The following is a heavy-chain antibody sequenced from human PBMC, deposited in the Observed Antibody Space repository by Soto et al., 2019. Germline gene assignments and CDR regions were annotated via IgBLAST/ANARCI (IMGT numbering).Heavy chain of an antibody. J-gene: IGHJ6*02. CDR2: IYYSGST. CDR3: ARESGAGESYQDYYYGMDV. CDR1: GGSRSSYY. V-gene: IGHV4-59*01. D-gene: IGHD1-26*01. Sequence: SETLSLTCTVSGGSRSSYYWSWIRQPPGKGLEWIGYIYYSGSTNYNPSLKSRVTISVDTSKNQFSLKLSSVTAADTAVYYCARESGAGESYQDYYYGMDVWGQGTMVTDS.